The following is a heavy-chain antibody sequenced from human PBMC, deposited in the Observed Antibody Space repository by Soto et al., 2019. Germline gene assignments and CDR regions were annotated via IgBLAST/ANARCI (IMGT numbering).Heavy chain of an antibody. J-gene: IGHJ4*02. V-gene: IGHV4-59*08. CDR2: IYYRGST. CDR1: GGSISSYY. Sequence: PSETLSLTCTVSGGSISSYYWSWIRQPPGKGLEWIGYIYYRGSTYYNPSLKSRVTISVDTSKNQFSLKLSSVTAADTAVYYCASYDFWSGYTDYWGQGTLVTVSS. CDR3: ASYDFWSGYTDY. D-gene: IGHD3-3*01.